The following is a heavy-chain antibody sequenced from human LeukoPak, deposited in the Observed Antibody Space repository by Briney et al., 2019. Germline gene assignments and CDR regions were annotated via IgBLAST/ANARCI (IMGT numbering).Heavy chain of an antibody. CDR1: GCTFSSNY. D-gene: IGHD2-15*01. CDR2: IYSGGST. Sequence: GGSLRLSCAASGCTFSSNYMSWVRQAPGKGLEWVSVIYSGGSTYYTDSVKGRFTISRDNSKNTLYLQMNSLRAEDTAVYYCARGPRYCSGGSCYYYGMDVWGQGTTVTVSS. V-gene: IGHV3-66*01. CDR3: ARGPRYCSGGSCYYYGMDV. J-gene: IGHJ6*02.